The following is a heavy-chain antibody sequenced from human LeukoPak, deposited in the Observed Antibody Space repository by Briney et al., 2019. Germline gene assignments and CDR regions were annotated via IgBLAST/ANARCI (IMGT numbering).Heavy chain of an antibody. Sequence: SETLSLTCTVSGGSISSYYWSWIRQTPGKGLEWIGYIYYSGSTNFNPSLKSRVTISVDTSKNQFSLKISSVTAADTAVYFCARGGPPGYYYDYYMDVWGKGTTVTISS. CDR1: GGSISSYY. J-gene: IGHJ6*03. V-gene: IGHV4-59*01. CDR2: IYYSGST. CDR3: ARGGPPGYYYDYYMDV.